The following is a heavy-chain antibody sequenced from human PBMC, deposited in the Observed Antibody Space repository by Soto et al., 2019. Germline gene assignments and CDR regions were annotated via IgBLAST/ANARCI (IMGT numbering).Heavy chain of an antibody. J-gene: IGHJ4*02. CDR3: XXXXXXXXXXX. Sequence: EVQLLDSGGGLVQPGGSLRLSCAASGFTFSSYAMNWVRQAPGKGLEWVSVISGSGDSTYYADSVKGRFTISRDNSKNXLXXXXXXXXXXXXXXXXXXXXXXXXXXXXWGQGXL. CDR2: ISGSGDST. V-gene: IGHV3-23*01. CDR1: GFTFSSYA.